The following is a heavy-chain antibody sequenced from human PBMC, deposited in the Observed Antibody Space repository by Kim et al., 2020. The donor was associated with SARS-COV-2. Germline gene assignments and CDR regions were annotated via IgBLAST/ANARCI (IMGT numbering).Heavy chain of an antibody. J-gene: IGHJ6*02. CDR1: GFTFSNYA. CDR2: IRGSDGTT. CDR3: VKDRFSSGWIYFYGMDV. D-gene: IGHD6-19*01. Sequence: GGSLRLSCTASGFTFSNYAMSWVRQPPGKGLEWVSSIRGSDGTTYYADSVKGRFTVSRDNSKNTLYLQMDSLRPEDTGVYYCVKDRFSSGWIYFYGMDVWGQGTTVTVSS. V-gene: IGHV3-23*01.